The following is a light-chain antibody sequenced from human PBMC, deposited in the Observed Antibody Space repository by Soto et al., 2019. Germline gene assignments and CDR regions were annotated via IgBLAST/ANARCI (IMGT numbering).Light chain of an antibody. CDR1: SSNIGSNY. CDR2: RNN. CDR3: AAWDDSLSGRYV. V-gene: IGLV1-47*01. Sequence: QSVLTQPPSASVNPWQRVTISCSGSSSNIGSNYVYWYQQLPGTAPKLLIYRNNQRPSGVPDRFSGSKSGTSASLAISGLRSEDEADYYCAAWDDSLSGRYVFGTGTKV. J-gene: IGLJ1*01.